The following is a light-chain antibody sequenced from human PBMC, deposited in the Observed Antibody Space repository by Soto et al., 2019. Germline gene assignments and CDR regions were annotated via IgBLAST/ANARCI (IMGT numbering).Light chain of an antibody. Sequence: DIQMTQSPSTLSASVGDRVTITCRASQSISGWLAWYQQKPGKAPKLLIYKASSLESGVPSRFSGSGSGTEFTLTISSLQPDDFATFYCQQYNNYGSWTFGQGTMVEIK. CDR2: KAS. V-gene: IGKV1-5*03. CDR1: QSISGW. J-gene: IGKJ1*01. CDR3: QQYNNYGSWT.